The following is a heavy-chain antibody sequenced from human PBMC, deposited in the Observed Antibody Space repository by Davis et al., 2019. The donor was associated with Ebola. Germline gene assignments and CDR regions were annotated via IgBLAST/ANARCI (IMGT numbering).Heavy chain of an antibody. CDR2: IKQDGSEK. D-gene: IGHD3-3*01. Sequence: GSTSGSNWWSWVRQTPGTGREWVANIKQDGSEKQYVDFVKGRFTISRDNAMNSLYLQMNSLRAEDTAVYYCARIRRSENGDLWGRGTLVTVSS. CDR1: GSTSGSNW. J-gene: IGHJ2*01. CDR3: ARIRRSENGDL. V-gene: IGHV3-7*03.